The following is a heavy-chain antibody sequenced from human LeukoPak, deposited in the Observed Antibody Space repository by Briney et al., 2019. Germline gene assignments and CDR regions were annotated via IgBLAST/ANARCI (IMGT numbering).Heavy chain of an antibody. CDR2: INHSGST. CDR1: GGSFSGYY. Sequence: PSETLSLTCAVYGGSFSGYYWSWIRQPPGKGLEWIGEINHSGSTNYNPSLKSRVTISVDTSKNQFSLKLSSVTAADTAVYYCARVGVRGISPYNWFDPWGQGTLVTVSS. D-gene: IGHD3-16*01. J-gene: IGHJ5*02. CDR3: ARVGVRGISPYNWFDP. V-gene: IGHV4-34*01.